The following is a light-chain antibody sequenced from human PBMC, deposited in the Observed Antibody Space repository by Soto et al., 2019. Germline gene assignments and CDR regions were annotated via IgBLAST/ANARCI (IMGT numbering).Light chain of an antibody. CDR3: QQYRSSPWT. Sequence: EIVLTQSPGTLSLSPGERATLSCRASQSVSNSYIAWYQQKPGQAPRLLIYGASSRATVIPARFSGSGSGTDFTLTISRLEPDDFAGYYCQQYRSSPWTFGQGTKVEIK. CDR2: GAS. J-gene: IGKJ1*01. CDR1: QSVSNSY. V-gene: IGKV3-20*01.